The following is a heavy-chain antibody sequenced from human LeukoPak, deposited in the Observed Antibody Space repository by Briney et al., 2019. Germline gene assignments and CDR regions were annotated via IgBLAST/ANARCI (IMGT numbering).Heavy chain of an antibody. CDR3: ARHPDTKATYYYYYYGMDA. D-gene: IGHD2-8*01. CDR1: GGSISSYY. Sequence: SETLSLTCTVSGGSISSYYWSWIRQPPGKGLEWIGYIYYSGSTNYNPSLKSRVTISVDTSKNQFSLKLSSVTAADTAVYYCARHPDTKATYYYYYYGMDAWGQGTTVTVSS. J-gene: IGHJ6*02. CDR2: IYYSGST. V-gene: IGHV4-59*08.